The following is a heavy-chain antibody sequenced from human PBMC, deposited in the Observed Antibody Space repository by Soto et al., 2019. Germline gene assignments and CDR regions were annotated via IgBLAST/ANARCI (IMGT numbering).Heavy chain of an antibody. J-gene: IGHJ4*02. Sequence: GWSLRLSCASSVFTFISYAMSWVRQAPGKGLEWVSAISGSGGSTYYADSVKGRFTISRDNSKNTLYLQMNSLRAEDTAVYYCAKDILVVITYFDYWGQGTLVTVSS. D-gene: IGHD3-22*01. V-gene: IGHV3-23*01. CDR1: VFTFISYA. CDR2: ISGSGGST. CDR3: AKDILVVITYFDY.